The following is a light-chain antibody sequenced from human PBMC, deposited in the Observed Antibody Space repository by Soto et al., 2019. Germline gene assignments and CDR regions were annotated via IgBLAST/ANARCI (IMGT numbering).Light chain of an antibody. CDR2: LGS. V-gene: IGKV2-28*01. J-gene: IGKJ1*01. CDR1: QSLLHSNGYNY. Sequence: DIVTTQSPLSLPVTPGEPASISCRSSQSLLHSNGYNYLDWYLQKPGQSPQLLIYLGSNRASGVPDRFSGSGSGTDFTLKISRVEAEDVGVYYCMQALQTPRTVGQGTKVDIK. CDR3: MQALQTPRT.